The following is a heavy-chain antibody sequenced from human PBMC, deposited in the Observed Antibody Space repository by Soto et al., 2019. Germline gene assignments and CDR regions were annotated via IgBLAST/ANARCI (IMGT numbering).Heavy chain of an antibody. CDR2: IYYSGST. CDR1: GGSISSYY. CDR3: ARGSSGYDCGFYGDYCTRHNCFDP. D-gene: IGHD5-12*01. Sequence: PSETLSLTCTVSGGSISSYYWSWIRQPPGKGLEWIGYIYYSGSTNYNPSLKSRVTISVDTSKNQFSLKLSSVTAADTAVYYCARGSSGYDCGFYGDYCTRHNCFDPWGQGTLVTVSS. V-gene: IGHV4-59*01. J-gene: IGHJ5*02.